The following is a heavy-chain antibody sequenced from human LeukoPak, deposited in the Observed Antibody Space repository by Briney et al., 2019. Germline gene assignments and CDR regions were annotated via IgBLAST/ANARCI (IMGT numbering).Heavy chain of an antibody. Sequence: ASVKVSCKASGYTFTSYDINWVRQATGQGLEWMGWMNPNSGNTGYAQKFQGRVTITRNTSISTAYMELSSLRSEDTAVYYCARAGSGSYYPNPGYYFDYWGQGTLVTVSS. D-gene: IGHD3-10*01. CDR2: MNPNSGNT. CDR1: GYTFTSYD. V-gene: IGHV1-8*03. J-gene: IGHJ4*02. CDR3: ARAGSGSYYPNPGYYFDY.